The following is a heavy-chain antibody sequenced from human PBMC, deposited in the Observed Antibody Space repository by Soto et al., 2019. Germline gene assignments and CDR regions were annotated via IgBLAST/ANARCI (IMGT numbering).Heavy chain of an antibody. CDR3: ARGGYDILTGYLYFDY. Sequence: GGSLRLSCAASGFTFSSYDMHWVRQATGKGLEWVSAIGTAGDTYYPGSVKGRFTISRENAKNSLYLQMNSLRAGDTAVYYCARGGYDILTGYLYFDYWGQGTLVTVSS. J-gene: IGHJ4*02. D-gene: IGHD3-9*01. V-gene: IGHV3-13*01. CDR1: GFTFSSYD. CDR2: IGTAGDT.